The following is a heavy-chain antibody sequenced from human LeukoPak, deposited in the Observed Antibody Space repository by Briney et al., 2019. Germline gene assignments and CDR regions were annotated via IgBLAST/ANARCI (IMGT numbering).Heavy chain of an antibody. D-gene: IGHD1-1*01. Sequence: WETLSLTCTVSAGSISSSSYYWGWIRQPPGKGLEWIGSIYYSGSTNYNPSLKSRVTMSVDTSKNQFSLKLSSVTAADTAVYYCARDRGTWYDDGFDYWGQGTLVTVSS. J-gene: IGHJ4*02. V-gene: IGHV4-39*07. CDR3: ARDRGTWYDDGFDY. CDR1: AGSISSSSYY. CDR2: IYYSGST.